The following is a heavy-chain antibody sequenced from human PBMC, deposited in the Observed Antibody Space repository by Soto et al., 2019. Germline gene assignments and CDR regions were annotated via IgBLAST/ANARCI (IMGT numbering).Heavy chain of an antibody. J-gene: IGHJ6*02. CDR3: EKRGQGTDYYYGLDV. CDR2: ISASGSST. V-gene: IGHV3-23*01. Sequence: GGSLRLSCVPSGFSFDTYAMSWVRQIPGKGLEWVSTISASGSSTYYADSVKGRFTVSRDNVRNTLHLQLNSVTAEDAAVYYCEKRGQGTDYYYGLDVWGQGTTVTVSS. D-gene: IGHD1-7*01. CDR1: GFSFDTYA.